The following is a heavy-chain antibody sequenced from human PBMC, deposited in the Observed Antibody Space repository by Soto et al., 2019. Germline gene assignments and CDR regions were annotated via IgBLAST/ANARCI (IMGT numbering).Heavy chain of an antibody. CDR1: GYTFTSYY. V-gene: IGHV1-46*03. J-gene: IGHJ4*02. CDR3: ARVGMSGYDFWSGYRYFDY. Sequence: ASVKVSCKASGYTFTSYYMHWVRQAPGQGLEWMGVINPSGGSTGYAQKFQGRVTMTRDTSTSTVYMELSSLKSEDTAVYYCARVGMSGYDFWSGYRYFDYWGQGTLVTVS. CDR2: INPSGGST. D-gene: IGHD3-3*01.